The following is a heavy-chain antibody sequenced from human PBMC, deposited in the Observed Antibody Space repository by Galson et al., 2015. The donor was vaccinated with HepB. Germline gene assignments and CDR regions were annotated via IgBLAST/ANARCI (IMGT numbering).Heavy chain of an antibody. CDR3: ASYLDGSGSFYNMLAY. J-gene: IGHJ4*02. Sequence: SLRLSCAASGFTFSRHAFHWVRQAPGKGLQWLSLISSDINTKNYADSVKGRFSVSRDNSRDTVYLQMNGLRPEDTAVYFCASYLDGSGSFYNMLAYWGQGIMVTVSS. D-gene: IGHD3-10*01. CDR2: ISSDINTK. V-gene: IGHV3-30*04. CDR1: GFTFSRHA.